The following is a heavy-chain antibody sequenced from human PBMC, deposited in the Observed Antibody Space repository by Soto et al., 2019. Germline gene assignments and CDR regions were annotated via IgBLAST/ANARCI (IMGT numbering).Heavy chain of an antibody. V-gene: IGHV4-61*01. CDR1: GGSVSSDSSY. J-gene: IGHJ6*02. D-gene: IGHD3-16*01. Sequence: PSETLSLTCTVSGGSVSSDSSYWSWIRQPPGKGLEWIGFVYYRGITNYKPSLKSRVTISVDTSKNQFSLKLSSVTAADTAVYYCARVPTPSVGLFVHYGMDVWGQGTTVTVSS. CDR3: ARVPTPSVGLFVHYGMDV. CDR2: VYYRGIT.